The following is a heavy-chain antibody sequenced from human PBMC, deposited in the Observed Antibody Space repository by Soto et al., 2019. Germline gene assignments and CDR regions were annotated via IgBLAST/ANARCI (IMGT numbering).Heavy chain of an antibody. CDR1: GFTFSGSA. D-gene: IGHD1-1*01. CDR2: IRSKANSYAT. Sequence: HPGGSLRLSCAASGFTFSGSAMHWVRQASGKGLEWVGRIRSKANSYATAYAASVKGRFTISRDDSKNTAYLQMNSLKTEDTAVYNCTRGTGTQLYPKLSYYYYMDVWGTGTTVTVSS. CDR3: TRGTGTQLYPKLSYYYYMDV. J-gene: IGHJ6*03. V-gene: IGHV3-73*01.